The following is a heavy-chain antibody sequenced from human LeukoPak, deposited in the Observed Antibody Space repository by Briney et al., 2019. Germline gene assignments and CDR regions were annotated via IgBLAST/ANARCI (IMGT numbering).Heavy chain of an antibody. CDR2: IHNGGSSA. V-gene: IGHV3-48*03. J-gene: IGHJ2*01. D-gene: IGHD6-6*01. CDR3: ARWTRVTSSSLWYFDL. Sequence: PGGSLRLSCVASGFTFSSYEMNWVRQAPGEGLEWVSYIHNGGSSAYYADSVKGRFTISRDNGKNSLHLQINSLRVEDTAVYYCARWTRVTSSSLWYFDLWGRGTLVTVSS. CDR1: GFTFSSYE.